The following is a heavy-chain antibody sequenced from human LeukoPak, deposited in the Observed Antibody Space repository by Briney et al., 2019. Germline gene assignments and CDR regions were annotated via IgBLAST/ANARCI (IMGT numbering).Heavy chain of an antibody. V-gene: IGHV4-59*12. Sequence: PSETLSLTCTVSGGSISSYYWSWIRQPPGKGLEWIGYIYYSGSTYYNPSLKSRVTISVDTSKNQFSLKLSSVTAADTAVYYCARDRRGGTTDYWGQGTLVTVSS. D-gene: IGHD2-15*01. CDR1: GGSISSYY. J-gene: IGHJ4*02. CDR2: IYYSGST. CDR3: ARDRRGGTTDY.